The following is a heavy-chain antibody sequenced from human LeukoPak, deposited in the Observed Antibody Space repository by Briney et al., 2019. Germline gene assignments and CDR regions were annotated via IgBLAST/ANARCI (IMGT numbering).Heavy chain of an antibody. V-gene: IGHV4-59*01. CDR2: IYYSGST. J-gene: IGHJ3*02. CDR1: GGSISSYY. D-gene: IGHD6-19*01. CDR3: ARNVDDSGWYIHDAFDI. Sequence: SETLSLTCTVSGGSISSYYRSWIRQPPGKGLEWIGYIYYSGSTNYNPSLKSRVTISVDTSKNQFSLKLSSVTAADTAVYYCARNVDDSGWYIHDAFDIWGQGTMVTVSS.